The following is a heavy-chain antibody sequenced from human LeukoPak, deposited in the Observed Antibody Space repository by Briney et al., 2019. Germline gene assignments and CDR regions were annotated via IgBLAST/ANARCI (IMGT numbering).Heavy chain of an antibody. CDR1: GFTFSSYV. V-gene: IGHV3-7*01. CDR2: IKEDGGEK. CDR3: VRDRGYCSGGTCYALWDY. Sequence: GGSLRLSCAASGFTFSSYVMSWVRQAPGKGLEWVAHIKEDGGEKYHVDPVKGRFTISRDNAKNSLYLQMNSLRAEDTAMYYCVRDRGYCSGGTCYALWDYWGQGTLVTVSS. D-gene: IGHD2-15*01. J-gene: IGHJ4*02.